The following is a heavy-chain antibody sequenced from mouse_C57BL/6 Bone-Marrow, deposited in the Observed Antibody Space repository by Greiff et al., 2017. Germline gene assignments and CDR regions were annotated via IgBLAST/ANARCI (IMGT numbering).Heavy chain of an antibody. CDR1: GFTFSSYA. Sequence: EVKLMESGEGLVKPGGSLKLSCAASGFTFSSYAMSWVRQTPEKRLEWVAYISSGGDYIYYADTVKGRFTIARDNARNTLYLQMSSLKAEDTAMYYCTRDFWFAYGGQGTLVTVSA. CDR2: ISSGGDYI. CDR3: TRDFWFAY. V-gene: IGHV5-9-1*02. J-gene: IGHJ3*01.